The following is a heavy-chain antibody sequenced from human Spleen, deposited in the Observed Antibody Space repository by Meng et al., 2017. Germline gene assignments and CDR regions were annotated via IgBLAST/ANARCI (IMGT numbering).Heavy chain of an antibody. CDR3: ASNGWYCLDY. Sequence: QLQETGPGRVKPSGTLSLTCAVSGGSISSDNWWSWVHQPPGKGLEWIGEIYHSGSANYNPSLKSRVTISVDTSKNQFSLNLMSVTAADTAVYYCASNGWYCLDYWGQGTLVTVSS. J-gene: IGHJ4*02. CDR2: IYHSGSA. CDR1: GGSISSDNW. V-gene: IGHV4-4*02. D-gene: IGHD2-8*02.